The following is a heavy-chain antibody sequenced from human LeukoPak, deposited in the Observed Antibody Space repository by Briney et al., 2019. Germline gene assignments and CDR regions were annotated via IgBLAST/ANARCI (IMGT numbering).Heavy chain of an antibody. CDR1: GFSFSGHW. CDR2: ISPTGSTT. V-gene: IGHV3-74*01. J-gene: IGHJ4*02. D-gene: IGHD3-3*01. CDR3: ARDGGYDFWSGYYQDY. Sequence: PGGSLRLSCTASGFSFSGHWMHWARQLPGKGLVWVSRISPTGSTTSYADSVKGRFTISRDNSKNTLYLQMNSLRAEDTAVYYCARDGGYDFWSGYYQDYWGQGTLVTVSS.